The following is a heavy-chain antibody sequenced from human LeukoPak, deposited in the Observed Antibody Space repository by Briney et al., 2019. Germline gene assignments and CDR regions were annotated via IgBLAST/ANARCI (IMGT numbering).Heavy chain of an antibody. Sequence: PGGSLRLSCAASGFTFSSYGMHWVRQAPGKGLEWVAGITWNRDNIGYGDSVKGRFTISRDNVKNVLYLQMNSLRPEDTALYYCAKDLSSAITSALVLDVWGQGTTV. CDR3: AKDLSSAITSALVLDV. CDR2: ITWNRDNI. D-gene: IGHD3-22*01. CDR1: GFTFSSYG. J-gene: IGHJ6*02. V-gene: IGHV3-9*01.